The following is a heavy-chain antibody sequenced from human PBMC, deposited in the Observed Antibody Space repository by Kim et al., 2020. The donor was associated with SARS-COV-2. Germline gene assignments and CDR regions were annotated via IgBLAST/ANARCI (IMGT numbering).Heavy chain of an antibody. CDR3: AKDPACSSASCIDY. V-gene: IGHV3-30*18. Sequence: GGSLRLSCAASGITFRSYAMHWVRQAPGKGLEWVAGISYDGSNKYYADSVKGRFTISRDNSKNTLYLQMNSLRVEDTAVYYCAKDPACSSASCIDYWGQGTLVTVSS. J-gene: IGHJ4*02. CDR1: GITFRSYA. D-gene: IGHD2-2*01. CDR2: ISYDGSNK.